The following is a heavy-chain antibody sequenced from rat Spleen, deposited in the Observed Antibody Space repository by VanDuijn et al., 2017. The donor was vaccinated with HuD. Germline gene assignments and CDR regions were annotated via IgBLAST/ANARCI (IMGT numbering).Heavy chain of an antibody. CDR2: IWAGGTI. J-gene: IGHJ2*01. V-gene: IGHV2-72*01. CDR1: GFSVTRNG. D-gene: IGHD1-4*01. CDR3: ASGIHDY. Sequence: QVQLKESGPGLMQPSETLSLTCNVSGFSVTRNGVGWVRQPLGKGLVWMGTIWAGGTISYNSAVQSRLSISRDTSKSQVFLKMNSLQTEDTAMYFCASGIHDYWGQGVMVTVSS.